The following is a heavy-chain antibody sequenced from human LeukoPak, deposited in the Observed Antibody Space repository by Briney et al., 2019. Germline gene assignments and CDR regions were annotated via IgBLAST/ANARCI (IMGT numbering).Heavy chain of an antibody. V-gene: IGHV4-34*01. CDR3: ARGRAAGDV. CDR1: GGSSRGYF. CDR2: TNHSGIT. J-gene: IGHJ6*04. Sequence: PETLSLTCAVYGGSSRGYFWCRIRDPPGKGWKGIGQTNHSGITNYNPSLKSRVTISVDTSKSQCSLKLSSVTAADTAVYYCARGRAAGDVWGKGTTVTVSS. D-gene: IGHD6-13*01.